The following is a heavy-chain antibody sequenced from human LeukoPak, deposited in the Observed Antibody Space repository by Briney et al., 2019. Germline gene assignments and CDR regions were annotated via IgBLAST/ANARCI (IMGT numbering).Heavy chain of an antibody. Sequence: IPSETLSLTCTVSGGSISSYYWSWIRQPPGKGLEWIGYIYYSGSTNYNPSLKSRVTISVDTSKNQFSLKLSSVTAADTAVYYCARSVGYSYGWLDYWGQGTLVTVSS. V-gene: IGHV4-59*08. D-gene: IGHD5-18*01. J-gene: IGHJ4*02. CDR3: ARSVGYSYGWLDY. CDR2: IYYSGST. CDR1: GGSISSYY.